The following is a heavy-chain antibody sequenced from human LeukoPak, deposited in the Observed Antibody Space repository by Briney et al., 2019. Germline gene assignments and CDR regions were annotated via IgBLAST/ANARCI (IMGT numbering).Heavy chain of an antibody. J-gene: IGHJ4*02. V-gene: IGHV3-23*01. CDR3: ATWGGGSSSWYVMDY. CDR1: GFTFSSYA. Sequence: PGGSLRLSCAASGFTFSSYAMSWVRQAPGKGLEWVSAISGSGGSTYYADSVKGRFTNSRDNSKNTLYLQMNSLRAEDTAVYYCATWGGGSSSWYVMDYWGQGTLVTVSS. D-gene: IGHD6-13*01. CDR2: ISGSGGST.